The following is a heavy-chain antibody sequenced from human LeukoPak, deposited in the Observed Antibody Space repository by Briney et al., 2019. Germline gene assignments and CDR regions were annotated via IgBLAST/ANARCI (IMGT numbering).Heavy chain of an antibody. CDR1: GFSFSSYA. D-gene: IGHD6-6*01. V-gene: IGHV3-30*09. Sequence: GGSLRLSCAASGFSFSSYAMHWVRQAPGKGLEWVAVISYDGSNKYYADSVKGRFAISRDNSKNTLYLQMNSLRAEDTAVYYCAREERYSSSWVDPWGQGTLVTVSS. J-gene: IGHJ5*02. CDR3: AREERYSSSWVDP. CDR2: ISYDGSNK.